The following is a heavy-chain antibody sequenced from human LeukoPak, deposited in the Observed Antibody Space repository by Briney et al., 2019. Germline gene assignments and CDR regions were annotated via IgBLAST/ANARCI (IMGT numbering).Heavy chain of an antibody. D-gene: IGHD1-14*01. Sequence: GGSLRLSCEASGFTVNVDYMSWVRQAPGKGLEWVSVLYNDGRTFYAHSVKGRFGVSNDRSETTVFLQMSSLRVEDTAVYFCARSVVRPGKVGYYFGMDVWGQGTTVTVSS. CDR1: GFTVNVDY. V-gene: IGHV3-66*01. CDR3: ARSVVRPGKVGYYFGMDV. CDR2: LYNDGRT. J-gene: IGHJ6*02.